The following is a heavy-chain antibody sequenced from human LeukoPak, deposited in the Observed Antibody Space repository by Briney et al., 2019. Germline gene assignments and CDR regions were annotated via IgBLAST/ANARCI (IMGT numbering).Heavy chain of an antibody. CDR3: ARGLRYSSSQYDAFDI. CDR1: GGSFSGYY. D-gene: IGHD6-13*01. Sequence: NPSETLSLTCAVYGGSFSGYYWSWIRQTPGKGLEWIGEINHSGSTNYNPSLKSRVTISVDTSKNQFSLKLSSVTAADTAVYYCARGLRYSSSQYDAFDIWGQGTMVTVSS. CDR2: INHSGST. J-gene: IGHJ3*02. V-gene: IGHV4-34*01.